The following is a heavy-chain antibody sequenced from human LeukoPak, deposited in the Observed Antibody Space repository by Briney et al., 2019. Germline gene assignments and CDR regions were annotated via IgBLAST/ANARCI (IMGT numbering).Heavy chain of an antibody. V-gene: IGHV1-46*01. CDR2: INPSVGST. CDR3: ARDLDYYDSSGSGWFDP. J-gene: IGHJ5*02. CDR1: GYTFTSYY. D-gene: IGHD3-22*01. Sequence: ASVKVSCKASGYTFTSYYMHWVRQAPGQGLEWVGVINPSVGSTSYAQKFQGRVTMTRDTSTSTVYMEVSSLRSEDTAVYYCARDLDYYDSSGSGWFDPWGQGTLVTVSS.